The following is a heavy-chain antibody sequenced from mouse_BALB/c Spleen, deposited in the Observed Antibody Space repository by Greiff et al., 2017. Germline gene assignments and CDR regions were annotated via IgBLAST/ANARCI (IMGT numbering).Heavy chain of an antibody. V-gene: IGHV3-6*02. J-gene: IGHJ3*01. D-gene: IGHD1-1*01. CDR2: ISYDGSN. CDR3: ARAPLLAWFAY. Sequence: EVKLLESGPGLVKPSQSLSLTCSVTGYSITSGYYWNWIRQFPGNKLEWMGYISYDGSNNYNPSLKNRISITRDTSKNQFFLKLNSVTTEDTATYYCARAPLLAWFAYWGQGTLVTVSA. CDR1: GYSITSGYY.